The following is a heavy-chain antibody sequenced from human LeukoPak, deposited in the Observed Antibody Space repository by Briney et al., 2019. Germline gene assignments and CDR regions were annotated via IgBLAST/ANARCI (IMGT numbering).Heavy chain of an antibody. Sequence: SVKLSCKASGGTFSSYAISWVRQAPGQGLEWMGRIIPILGIANYAQKFQGRVTISADKPTTTAYMELSSLRSEHTAVYYCAIIPASGDPGYFDLWGRGTLVTVSS. CDR2: IIPILGIA. CDR1: GGTFSSYA. CDR3: AIIPASGDPGYFDL. D-gene: IGHD4-17*01. J-gene: IGHJ2*01. V-gene: IGHV1-69*04.